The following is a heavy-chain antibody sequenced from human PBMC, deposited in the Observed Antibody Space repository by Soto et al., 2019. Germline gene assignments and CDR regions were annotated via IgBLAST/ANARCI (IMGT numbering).Heavy chain of an antibody. V-gene: IGHV3-23*01. D-gene: IGHD1-7*01. CDR2: MSGSSSTT. Sequence: GGSLRLSCATSGLTFSNYAMSWVRQAPGGGLEWASSMSGSSSTTYYADSVRGRFTISRDRSKNTLYLQMSSLRAEDTALYYCAKNQERELPRVIDFWGQGTLVTVSS. CDR3: AKNQERELPRVIDF. CDR1: GLTFSNYA. J-gene: IGHJ4*02.